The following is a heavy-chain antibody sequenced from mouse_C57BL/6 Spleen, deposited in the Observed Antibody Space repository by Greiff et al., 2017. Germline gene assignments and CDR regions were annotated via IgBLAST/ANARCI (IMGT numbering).Heavy chain of an antibody. D-gene: IGHD1-1*01. CDR2: INPNNGGT. J-gene: IGHJ1*03. CDR3: AKKIILPFFDV. CDR1: GYTFTDYY. V-gene: IGHV1-26*01. Sequence: EVPLQQSGPELVKPGASVKISCKASGYTFTDYYMNWVKQSHGKSLEWIGDINPNNGGTSYNQKFKGKATLTVDKSSSTAYMELRSLTSEDSAVYYCAKKIILPFFDVWGTGTTVTVSS.